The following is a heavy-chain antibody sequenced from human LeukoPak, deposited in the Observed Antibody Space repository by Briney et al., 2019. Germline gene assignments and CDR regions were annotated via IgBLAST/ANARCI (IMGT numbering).Heavy chain of an antibody. D-gene: IGHD2-8*01. J-gene: IGHJ4*02. CDR2: ISLTGLT. CDR1: GGSISNTNW. V-gene: IGHV4-4*02. CDR3: SRENGAFSPFGY. Sequence: PSGTLSLTCGVSGGSISNTNWWRWVRQPPGRGLEWIGAISLTGLTPYNPPLESRVTVSLDKSKNHLSLNLTSVTAADTAVYYCSRENGAFSPFGYWGQGTLVTVLS.